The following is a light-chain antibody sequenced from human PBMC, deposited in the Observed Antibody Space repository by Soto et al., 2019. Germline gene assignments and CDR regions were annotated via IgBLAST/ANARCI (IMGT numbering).Light chain of an antibody. J-gene: IGKJ1*01. V-gene: IGKV3-15*01. CDR3: QQYNDWPWT. Sequence: EIVMTQSPATLSISPGERATLSCKASQSFSSKLAWYQQKPGQAPRLLIYGSSARATGIPARFSGSGSGTEFTLTISSLQSEDFAVYYCQQYNDWPWTFGQGTKVEVK. CDR1: QSFSSK. CDR2: GSS.